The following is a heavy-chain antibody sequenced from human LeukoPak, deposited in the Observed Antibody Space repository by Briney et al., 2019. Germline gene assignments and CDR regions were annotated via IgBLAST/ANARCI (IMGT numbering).Heavy chain of an antibody. J-gene: IGHJ5*02. D-gene: IGHD2-15*01. CDR1: GYTFTSYG. CDR2: ISAYNGNT. CDR3: ARVDLGYCSGGSCYSISWFDH. Sequence: ASVKVSCKASGYTFTSYGISWVRQAPGQGLEWMGWISAYNGNTNYAQKLQGRVTMTTDTSTSTAYMELRSLRSDDRAVYYCARVDLGYCSGGSCYSISWFDHWGQGTLVTVSS. V-gene: IGHV1-18*01.